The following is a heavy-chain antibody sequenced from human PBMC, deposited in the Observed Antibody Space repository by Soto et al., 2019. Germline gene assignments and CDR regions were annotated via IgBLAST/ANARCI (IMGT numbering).Heavy chain of an antibody. J-gene: IGHJ4*02. V-gene: IGHV1-69*13. CDR3: ARARALEHSSSHFDY. D-gene: IGHD6-6*01. Sequence: SVKVSCKASGGTFGSYASSWVRQAPGQGLEWMGGIIPIFGTANYAQKFQGRVTITADESTSTAYMELSSLRSEDTAVYYCARARALEHSSSHFDYWGQGTLVTVSS. CDR1: GGTFGSYA. CDR2: IIPIFGTA.